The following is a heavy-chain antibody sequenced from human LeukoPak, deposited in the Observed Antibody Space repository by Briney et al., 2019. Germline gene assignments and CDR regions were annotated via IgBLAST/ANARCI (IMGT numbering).Heavy chain of an antibody. CDR3: ARGPFYCSSTSCYKQSSWFDP. CDR1: GGSISSYY. J-gene: IGHJ5*02. V-gene: IGHV4-4*07. Sequence: SETLSLTCTVSGGSISSYYWSWIRQPAGKGLEWIGRIYTSGSTNYNPSLKSRVTMSVDTSKNQFSLKLSSMTAADTAVYYCARGPFYCSSTSCYKQSSWFDPWGQGTLVTVSS. CDR2: IYTSGST. D-gene: IGHD2-2*02.